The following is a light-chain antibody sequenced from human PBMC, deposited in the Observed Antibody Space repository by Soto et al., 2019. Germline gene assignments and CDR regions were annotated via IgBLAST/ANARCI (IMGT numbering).Light chain of an antibody. J-gene: IGLJ2*01. CDR3: KSYDSSLSGSV. Sequence: QLVLTQPPSVSGAPGQRVTISCTGSSSNIGAGYDVHWYQQLPGTAPKLLIYGNSNRPSGVPDRFSGSKSGTSASLAIAGRQAEDEADYYCKSYDSSLSGSVFGGGTELTVL. CDR2: GNS. CDR1: SSNIGAGYD. V-gene: IGLV1-40*01.